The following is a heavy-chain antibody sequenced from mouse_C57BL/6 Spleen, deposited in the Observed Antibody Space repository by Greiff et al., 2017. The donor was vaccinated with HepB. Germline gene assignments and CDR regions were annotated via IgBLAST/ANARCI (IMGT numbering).Heavy chain of an antibody. Sequence: QVQLQQPGAELVKPGASVKLSCKASGYTFTSYWMQWVKQRPGQGLEWIGEIDPSDSYTNYNQKFKGKATLTVDTASSTAYMQLSSLTSEDSAVYYCARYTGPYYFDYWGQGTTLTVSS. V-gene: IGHV1-50*01. CDR1: GYTFTSYW. CDR3: ARYTGPYYFDY. CDR2: IDPSDSYT. D-gene: IGHD4-1*01. J-gene: IGHJ2*01.